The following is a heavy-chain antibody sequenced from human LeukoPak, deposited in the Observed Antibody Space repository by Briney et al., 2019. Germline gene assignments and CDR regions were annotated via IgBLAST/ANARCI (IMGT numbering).Heavy chain of an antibody. CDR1: GYTFTGYY. Sequence: ASVKVSCKASGYTFTGYYMHWVRQAPGQGLEWMGWINPNSGGTNYAQKLQGRVTMTRDTSISTAYIELSRLRSDDTAVYYCARAVAADTEIHYWGQGTLVTVSS. CDR2: INPNSGGT. CDR3: ARAVAADTEIHY. J-gene: IGHJ4*02. V-gene: IGHV1-2*02. D-gene: IGHD2-15*01.